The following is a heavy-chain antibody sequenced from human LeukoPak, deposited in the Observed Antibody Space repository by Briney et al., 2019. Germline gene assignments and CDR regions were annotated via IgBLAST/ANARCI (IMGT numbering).Heavy chain of an antibody. J-gene: IGHJ4*02. CDR1: GFTFSSYA. Sequence: GGSLRLSCAASGFTFSSYAMHWVRQAPGKGLEYVSAISSNGGSTYYANSVKGRFTISRDNSKNTLYLQMGSLRAEDMAVYYCARTGNYYGSGSFRGGFDYWGQGTLVTVSS. CDR2: ISSNGGST. D-gene: IGHD3-10*01. CDR3: ARTGNYYGSGSFRGGFDY. V-gene: IGHV3-64*01.